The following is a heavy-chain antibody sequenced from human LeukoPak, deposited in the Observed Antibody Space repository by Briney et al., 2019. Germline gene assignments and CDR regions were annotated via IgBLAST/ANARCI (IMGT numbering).Heavy chain of an antibody. V-gene: IGHV4-34*01. CDR2: INHSGGT. CDR3: ARGRYYYGMDV. CDR1: GGSFSGYY. Sequence: SETLSLTCAVYGGSFSGYYWSWIRQPPGKGLEWIGEINHSGGTNYNPSLKSRVTISVDTSKNQFSLKLSSVTAADTAVYYCARGRYYYGMDVWGKGTTVTVSS. J-gene: IGHJ6*04.